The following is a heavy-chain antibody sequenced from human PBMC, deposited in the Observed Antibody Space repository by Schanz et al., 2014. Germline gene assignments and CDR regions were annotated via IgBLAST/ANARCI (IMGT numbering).Heavy chain of an antibody. Sequence: VQLVQSGAEVKRPGASVTVSCKASGYDFHIYAYSWVRQAPGQGPEWIGWISAYNGNTNYAQKLQGRVTMTTDTSTSTAYMELRSLRSDDTAVYYCARDRLECGAECYSVEVFEIWGQGTLVIVSS. V-gene: IGHV1-18*01. D-gene: IGHD2-21*01. CDR3: ARDRLECGAECYSVEVFEI. CDR2: ISAYNGNT. J-gene: IGHJ4*02. CDR1: GYDFHIYA.